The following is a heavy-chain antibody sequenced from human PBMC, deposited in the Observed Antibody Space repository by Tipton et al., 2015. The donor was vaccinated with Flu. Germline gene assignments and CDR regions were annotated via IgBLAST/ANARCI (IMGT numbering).Heavy chain of an antibody. V-gene: IGHV4-59*08. Sequence: LRLSCTVSGGSISSYYWSWIRQPPGKGLEWIRYIYYSGSTNYNPSLKSRVTISVDTSKNQFSLKLSSVTAADTAVYYCARDSAAHYGMDVWGQGTTVTVSS. D-gene: IGHD6-13*01. CDR3: ARDSAAHYGMDV. CDR1: GGSISSYY. J-gene: IGHJ6*02. CDR2: IYYSGST.